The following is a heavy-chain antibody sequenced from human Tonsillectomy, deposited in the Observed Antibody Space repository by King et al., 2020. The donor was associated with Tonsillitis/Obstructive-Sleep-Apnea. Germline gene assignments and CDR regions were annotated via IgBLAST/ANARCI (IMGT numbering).Heavy chain of an antibody. CDR3: AKGARWGKRGHAFDI. J-gene: IGHJ3*02. Sequence: VQLQQSGPGLVKPSQTLSLTCAISGDSVSSNSAAWNWLRQSPSRGLEWLGRTYYRSKWYSDYAVSVKSRITINPDTSKHQFSLQLNSVTPEYTAVYYCAKGARWGKRGHAFDIWGQGTMVTVSS. CDR1: GDSVSSNSAA. CDR2: TYYRSKWYS. D-gene: IGHD5-24*01. V-gene: IGHV6-1*01.